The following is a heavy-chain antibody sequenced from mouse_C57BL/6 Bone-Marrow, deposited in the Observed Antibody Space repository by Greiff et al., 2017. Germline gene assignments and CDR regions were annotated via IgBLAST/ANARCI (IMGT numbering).Heavy chain of an antibody. J-gene: IGHJ3*01. CDR1: GYTFTSYW. CDR3: AREETAQATLFAY. V-gene: IGHV1-53*01. D-gene: IGHD3-2*02. CDR2: LNPSNGGT. Sequence: QVQLQQPGTELVKPGASVKLSCKASGYTFTSYWMHWVKQRPVQGLEWIGNLNPSNGGTTYNEKFKSKATLTADKSSSTAYMQLSSLTSEDSAVYYCAREETAQATLFAYWGQGTLVTVSA.